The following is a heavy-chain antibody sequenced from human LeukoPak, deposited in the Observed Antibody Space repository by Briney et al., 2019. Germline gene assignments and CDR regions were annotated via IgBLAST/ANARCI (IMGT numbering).Heavy chain of an antibody. V-gene: IGHV3-48*03. CDR3: AREGQTYFGSNGYYRIDAFDI. CDR2: ITSSGSTI. D-gene: IGHD3-22*01. J-gene: IGHJ3*02. Sequence: GGSLRLPCAASGFTFSSYAMNWVRQAPGKGLEWVSYITSSGSTIYYADSVKGRFTISRDNAKNSLYLQMNSLRAEDTAVYYCAREGQTYFGSNGYYRIDAFDIWGQGTMVTVSS. CDR1: GFTFSSYA.